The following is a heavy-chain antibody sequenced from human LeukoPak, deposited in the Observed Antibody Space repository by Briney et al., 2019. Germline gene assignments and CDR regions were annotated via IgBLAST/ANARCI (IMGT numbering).Heavy chain of an antibody. D-gene: IGHD6-13*01. J-gene: IGHJ4*02. CDR1: GFTFDDFT. Sequence: GGSLRLSCAASGFTFDDFTMHWVRQAPGKGLEWVSLISWDGGSRYYADSVKGRFTISRDNSKNTLYLQMGSLRAEDMAVYYCARPLGGRSFAAPSDYWGQGTLVTVSS. V-gene: IGHV3-43*01. CDR3: ARPLGGRSFAAPSDY. CDR2: ISWDGGSR.